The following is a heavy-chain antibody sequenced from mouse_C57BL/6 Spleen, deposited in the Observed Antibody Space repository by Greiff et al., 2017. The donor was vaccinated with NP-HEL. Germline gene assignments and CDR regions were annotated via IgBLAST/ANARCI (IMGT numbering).Heavy chain of an antibody. CDR1: GFTFSDYG. CDR2: ISSGSSTI. V-gene: IGHV5-17*01. D-gene: IGHD1-1*01. Sequence: DVKLVESGGGLVKPGGSLKLSCAASGFTFSDYGMHWVRQAPEKGLEWVAYISSGSSTIYYADTVKGRFTISRDNAKNTLFLQMTSLRSEDTAMYYCANHYYGSRWYFDVWGTGTTVTVSS. J-gene: IGHJ1*03. CDR3: ANHYYGSRWYFDV.